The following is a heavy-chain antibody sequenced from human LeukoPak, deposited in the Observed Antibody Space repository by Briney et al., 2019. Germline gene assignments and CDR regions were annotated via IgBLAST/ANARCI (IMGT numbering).Heavy chain of an antibody. CDR2: FYYSGST. Sequence: PSETLSLTCTVSGGSIRSSSYYWGWIRQPPGRGLEWIGSFYYSGSTYYNPSLKSRATISVDTSKNQFSLKLSSVIAADTAVYYCATRAPSGSDTFDPWGQGTLVTVSS. V-gene: IGHV4-39*01. CDR3: ATRAPSGSDTFDP. CDR1: GGSIRSSSYY. J-gene: IGHJ5*02. D-gene: IGHD1-26*01.